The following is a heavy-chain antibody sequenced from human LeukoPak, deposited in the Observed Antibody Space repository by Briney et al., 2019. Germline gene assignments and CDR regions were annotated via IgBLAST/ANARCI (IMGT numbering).Heavy chain of an antibody. CDR2: INHSGST. CDR3: ARVGILTGYYRYFDY. J-gene: IGHJ4*02. Sequence: SETLSLTCAVYGGSFSGYYGSWIRQPPGKGLEWIGEINHSGSTNYNPSLKSRVTISVDTSRNQFSLKLSSVTAADTAVYYCARVGILTGYYRYFDYWGQGTLVTVSS. D-gene: IGHD3-9*01. V-gene: IGHV4-34*01. CDR1: GGSFSGYY.